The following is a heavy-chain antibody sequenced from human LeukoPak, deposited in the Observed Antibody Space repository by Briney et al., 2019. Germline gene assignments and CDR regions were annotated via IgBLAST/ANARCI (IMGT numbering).Heavy chain of an antibody. CDR3: ARDSGLKPYYFDY. Sequence: LVKVSCKASGGTFSRYAISWVRQAAGQGLEGMGGILPIFGTADYAQKFRGRATITSDESTSTAYMELSSLRAEDTAVYFCARDSGLKPYYFDYWGQGTLVTVSS. CDR2: ILPIFGTA. V-gene: IGHV1-69*13. D-gene: IGHD1-26*01. CDR1: GGTFSRYA. J-gene: IGHJ4*02.